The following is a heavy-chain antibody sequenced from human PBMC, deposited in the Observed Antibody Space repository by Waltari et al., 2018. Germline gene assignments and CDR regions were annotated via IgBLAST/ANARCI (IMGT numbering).Heavy chain of an antibody. D-gene: IGHD3-3*01. CDR1: GGSISSSNW. V-gene: IGHV4-4*02. Sequence: QVQLQESGPGLVKPSGTLSLTCAVSGGSISSSNWWSRGRQPPGKWLEWIGAIYHSGSTNYNPSLKSRVTISVAQSKNQFSLKLSSVTAADTAVYYCARDLPSLRFLEWAPSGNDAFDILGQVTMVTVSS. CDR3: ARDLPSLRFLEWAPSGNDAFDI. CDR2: IYHSGST. J-gene: IGHJ3*02.